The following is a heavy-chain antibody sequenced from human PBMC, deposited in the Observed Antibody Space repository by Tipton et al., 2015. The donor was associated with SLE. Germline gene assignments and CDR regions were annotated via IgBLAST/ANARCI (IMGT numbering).Heavy chain of an antibody. CDR1: GGSFSGYY. D-gene: IGHD3-10*01. CDR2: IKHSGGT. V-gene: IGHV4-34*01. CDR3: AGAAPGVQGVNDAFDF. J-gene: IGHJ3*01. Sequence: TLSLTCAVYGGSFSGYYWSWIRQPPGKGLEWIGEIKHSGGTNYNPSLKSRVTISVDTSKNQFSLKLSSVTAADTAVYYCAGAAPGVQGVNDAFDFWGQGTMVTVSS.